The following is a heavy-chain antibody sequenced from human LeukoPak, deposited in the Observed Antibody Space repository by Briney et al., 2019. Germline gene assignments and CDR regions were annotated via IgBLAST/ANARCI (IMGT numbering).Heavy chain of an antibody. CDR1: GGSISSSSYY. J-gene: IGHJ4*02. CDR3: ARVWGSSFYFDY. D-gene: IGHD2-15*01. CDR2: IYYSGST. V-gene: IGHV4-39*07. Sequence: SETLSLTCTVSGGSISSSSYYWGWIRQPPGKGLEWIGSIYYSGSTNYNPSLKSRVTISVDTSKNQFSLKLSSVTAADTAVYYCARVWGSSFYFDYWGQGTLVTVSS.